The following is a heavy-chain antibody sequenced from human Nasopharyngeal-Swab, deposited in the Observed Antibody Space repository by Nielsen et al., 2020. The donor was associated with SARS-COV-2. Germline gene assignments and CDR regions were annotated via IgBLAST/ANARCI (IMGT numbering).Heavy chain of an antibody. Sequence: SGPTLVKPTQTPTLTCSVSGFSLSASGFCVNWIRQPPGRALEWLAVIDWDDSKSYNSSLRSRLAIYKDTFRDEVVLTVANMDPLDTGTYFCARSTYLHSSGRRGLDVWGQGTTVTVSS. CDR1: GFSLSASGFC. CDR3: ARSTYLHSSGRRGLDV. CDR2: IDWDDSK. V-gene: IGHV2-70*01. D-gene: IGHD3-10*01. J-gene: IGHJ6*02.